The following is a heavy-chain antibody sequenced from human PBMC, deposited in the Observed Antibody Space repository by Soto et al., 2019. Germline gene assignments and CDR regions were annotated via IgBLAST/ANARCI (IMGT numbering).Heavy chain of an antibody. Sequence: QVQLVQSGAEVKKPGASVKVSCKASGYTFTSYGISWVRQAPGQGLEWMGWISAYNGNTNYAQKLQGRVTXXTXTXMSTAYMELRSLRSDDTAVYYCARVGIEAAYYGMDVWGQGTTVTVSS. V-gene: IGHV1-18*01. D-gene: IGHD6-13*01. CDR1: GYTFTSYG. CDR3: ARVGIEAAYYGMDV. J-gene: IGHJ6*02. CDR2: ISAYNGNT.